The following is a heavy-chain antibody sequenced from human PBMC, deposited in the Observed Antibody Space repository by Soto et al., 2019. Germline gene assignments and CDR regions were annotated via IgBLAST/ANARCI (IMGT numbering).Heavy chain of an antibody. CDR1: GGSFSGYY. D-gene: IGHD3-10*01. CDR2: INHSGST. Sequence: QVQLQQWGAGLLKPSETLSLTCAVYGGSFSGYYWSWIRQPPGKGLEWIGEINHSGSTNYNPSLKGPVTISVDTSKIQGSLKRSSVTAADTAVYYCARGVRLLWFGDLFDYWGQGTLVTVSS. V-gene: IGHV4-34*01. CDR3: ARGVRLLWFGDLFDY. J-gene: IGHJ4*02.